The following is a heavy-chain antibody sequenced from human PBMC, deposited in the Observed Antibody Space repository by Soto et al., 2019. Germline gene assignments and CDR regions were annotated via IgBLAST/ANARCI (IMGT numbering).Heavy chain of an antibody. V-gene: IGHV3-30*18. D-gene: IGHD2-2*01. J-gene: IGHJ4*02. CDR3: AKERMEQYQLLPFFDY. CDR2: ISFDGSNK. CDR1: GFTFSSYG. Sequence: PGGSLRLSCAASGFTFSSYGMHWLRQAPGKGLEWVAVISFDGSNKYYADSVKGRFTISRDNSRNILYLQMNSLRAEDTAVYYCAKERMEQYQLLPFFDYWGQGTLVTVSS.